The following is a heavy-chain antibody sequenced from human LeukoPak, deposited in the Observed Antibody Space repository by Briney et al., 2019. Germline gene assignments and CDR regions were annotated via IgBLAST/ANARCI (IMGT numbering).Heavy chain of an antibody. CDR1: GGSFSGYY. CDR2: INHRGST. V-gene: IGHV4-34*01. D-gene: IGHD2-15*01. J-gene: IGHJ5*02. Sequence: SETLSLTCGVYGGSFSGYYWSWICQPPGKGLEWIGEINHRGSTNYNPSLKGRVIISVDTSKNQFSLRLTSVTAADTAVYYCARGTVVAAISWFDPWGQGTLVTVSS. CDR3: ARGTVVAAISWFDP.